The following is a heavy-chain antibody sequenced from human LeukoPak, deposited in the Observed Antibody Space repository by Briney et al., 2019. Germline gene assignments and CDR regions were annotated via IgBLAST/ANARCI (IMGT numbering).Heavy chain of an antibody. CDR3: ARALSSFTMIVVVTPSDFGY. CDR2: ISAYNGNT. J-gene: IGHJ4*02. CDR1: GYTFTSYG. Sequence: GASVKVSCKASGYTFTSYGISWVRQAPGQGLEWMGWISAYNGNTNYAQKLQGRVTMTTDTSTSTAYMELRSLRSDDTAVYYCARALSSFTMIVVVTPSDFGYWGQGTLVTVSS. V-gene: IGHV1-18*01. D-gene: IGHD3-22*01.